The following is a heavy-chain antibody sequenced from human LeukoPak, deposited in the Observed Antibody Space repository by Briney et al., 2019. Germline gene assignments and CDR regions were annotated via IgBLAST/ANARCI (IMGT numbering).Heavy chain of an antibody. Sequence: PGGSLRLSCAASGFTFSSYGMHWVRQAPGKGLEWVAVISYDGSNKYYADSVKGRFTISRDNSKNTLYLQMNSLRAEDTAVYYCANFLRLPAAIGNDAFDIWGQGTMVTVSS. CDR3: ANFLRLPAAIGNDAFDI. CDR1: GFTFSSYG. D-gene: IGHD2-2*02. V-gene: IGHV3-30*18. J-gene: IGHJ3*02. CDR2: ISYDGSNK.